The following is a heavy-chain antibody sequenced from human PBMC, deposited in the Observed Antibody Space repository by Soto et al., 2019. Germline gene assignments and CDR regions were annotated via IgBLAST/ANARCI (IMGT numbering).Heavy chain of an antibody. J-gene: IGHJ6*02. V-gene: IGHV1-69*13. D-gene: IGHD4-17*01. CDR1: GGTFSSYA. CDR2: IIPIFGTA. Sequence: SVKVSCKASGGTFSSYAISWVRQAPGQGLEWMGGIIPIFGTANYAQKFQGRVTIIADESTSTAYMELSSLRSEDTAVYYCASPSSTVVTPYYYYGMDVWGQGTTVTVSS. CDR3: ASPSSTVVTPYYYYGMDV.